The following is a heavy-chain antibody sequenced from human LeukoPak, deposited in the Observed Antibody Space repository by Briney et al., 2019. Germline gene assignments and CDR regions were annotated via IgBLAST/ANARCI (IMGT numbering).Heavy chain of an antibody. CDR2: FDPEDGET. J-gene: IGHJ3*02. V-gene: IGHV1-24*01. D-gene: IGHD3-10*01. Sequence: GASVKVSCKVSGYTLTELSMHWVRQAPGKGLEWMGGFDPEDGETIYAQKFQGRVTMTEDTSTDTAYMELSSLRSEDTAVYYCARSTMIYMVRGGADAFDIWGQGTMVTVSS. CDR1: GYTLTELS. CDR3: ARSTMIYMVRGGADAFDI.